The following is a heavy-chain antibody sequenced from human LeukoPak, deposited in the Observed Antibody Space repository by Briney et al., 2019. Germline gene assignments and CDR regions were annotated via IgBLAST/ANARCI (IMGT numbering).Heavy chain of an antibody. V-gene: IGHV4-39*01. Sequence: PGGSLRLSCAASGFTVSGNYMSWVRQAPGKGLEWIGSIYYSGNTYYNASLKSQVSISIDTSKNQFSLRLTSVTAADTAVYYCARQTGSGLFILPGGQGTLVTVSS. CDR3: ARQTGSGLFILP. CDR1: GFTVSGNY. J-gene: IGHJ4*02. CDR2: IYYSGNT. D-gene: IGHD3/OR15-3a*01.